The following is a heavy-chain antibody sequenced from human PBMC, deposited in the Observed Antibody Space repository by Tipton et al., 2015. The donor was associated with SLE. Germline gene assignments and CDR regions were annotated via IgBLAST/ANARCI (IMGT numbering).Heavy chain of an antibody. CDR2: VFYTGRT. CDR1: GFVFSDYY. V-gene: IGHV4-59*08. J-gene: IGHJ3*01. CDR3: ARHISISYDVFDV. Sequence: LRLSCAASGFVFSDYYMSWIRHAPGKGLEWIGYVFYTGRTTYNPSLERRVTISIDTSRTQFSLDLTSVTASDTAVYYCARHISISYDVFDVWSQGTMVTVSS. D-gene: IGHD1-14*01.